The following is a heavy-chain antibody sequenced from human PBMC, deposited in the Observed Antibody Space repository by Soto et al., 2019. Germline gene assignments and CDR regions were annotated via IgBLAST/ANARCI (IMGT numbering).Heavy chain of an antibody. CDR1: GFMFGDYS. Sequence: ELQLVESGGDLVQPGGSLRLSCEASGFMFGDYSMNWVRQAPGKGLEWISYISTSSSSIYYTDSVKGRFTISRDNAKNSLYLQMNSLREEDTAVYYCAKLRVLEWEVQESDYWGQGTLVSVSS. J-gene: IGHJ4*02. D-gene: IGHD3-3*01. CDR2: ISTSSSSI. V-gene: IGHV3-48*02. CDR3: AKLRVLEWEVQESDY.